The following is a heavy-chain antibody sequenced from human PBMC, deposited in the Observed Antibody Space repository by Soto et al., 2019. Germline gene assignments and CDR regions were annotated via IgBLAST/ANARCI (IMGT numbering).Heavy chain of an antibody. J-gene: IGHJ4*02. Sequence: SVKVSCKASGGTFSSYTISWVRQAPGQGLERMGRIIPILGIANYAQKFQGRVTITADKSTSTAYMELSSLRSEDTAVYYCAGITMVRGVIIPFDYWGQGTLVTVSS. CDR1: GGTFSSYT. CDR3: AGITMVRGVIIPFDY. CDR2: IIPILGIA. D-gene: IGHD3-10*01. V-gene: IGHV1-69*02.